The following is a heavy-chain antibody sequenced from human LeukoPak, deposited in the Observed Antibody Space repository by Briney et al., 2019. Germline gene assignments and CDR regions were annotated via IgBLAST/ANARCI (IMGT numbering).Heavy chain of an antibody. D-gene: IGHD2-21*02. CDR2: IYYSGST. Sequence: SETLSLTCTVSGGSISRGGYYWSWIRQHPGKGLEWIGYIYYSGSTYYNPSLKSRLTISVDTSKNQFSLKLSSVTAADTAVYYCATQEVVTAVFDYWGQGTLVTVSS. V-gene: IGHV4-31*03. J-gene: IGHJ4*02. CDR1: GGSISRGGYY. CDR3: ATQEVVTAVFDY.